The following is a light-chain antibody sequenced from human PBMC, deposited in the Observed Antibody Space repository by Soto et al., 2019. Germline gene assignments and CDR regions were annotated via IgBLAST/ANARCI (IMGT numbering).Light chain of an antibody. J-gene: IGKJ2*01. V-gene: IGKV1-33*01. CDR3: PQYENRRLHT. CDR2: DAS. CDR1: ADISNY. Sequence: DIQMPQAPSSLSASVGERVTITCRANADISNYLKWYQQKPGRAPKLLIYDASTLETGVPSRFSGSGSGTRFTFIISRLQPEDVGTYFCPQYENRRLHTFGPGNKL.